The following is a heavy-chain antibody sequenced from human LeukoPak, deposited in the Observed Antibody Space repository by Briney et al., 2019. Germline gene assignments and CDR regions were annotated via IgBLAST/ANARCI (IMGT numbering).Heavy chain of an antibody. Sequence: GGTLRPSCAASGFTFSSYGMSWVRQAPGKGLEWVSAISGSGGSTYYADSVKGRFTISRDNSKNTLYLQMNSLRAEDTAVYYCAKGRSGSYRAFDYWGQGTLVTVSS. CDR3: AKGRSGSYRAFDY. D-gene: IGHD1-26*01. V-gene: IGHV3-23*01. CDR1: GFTFSSYG. CDR2: ISGSGGST. J-gene: IGHJ4*02.